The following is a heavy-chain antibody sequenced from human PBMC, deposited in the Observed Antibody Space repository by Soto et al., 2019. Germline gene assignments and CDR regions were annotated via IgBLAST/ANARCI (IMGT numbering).Heavy chain of an antibody. CDR1: GFSLSTSGVG. CDR3: AHRTSVISDYGDYDVEYTNWFDP. D-gene: IGHD4-17*01. V-gene: IGHV2-5*02. Sequence: GSGPTLVNPTQTLTLTCTFSGFSLSTSGVGVGWIRQPPGKALEWLALIYWDDDKRYSPSLKSRLTITKDTSKNQVVLTMTNMDPVDTATYYCAHRTSVISDYGDYDVEYTNWFDPWGQGTLVTVSS. J-gene: IGHJ5*02. CDR2: IYWDDDK.